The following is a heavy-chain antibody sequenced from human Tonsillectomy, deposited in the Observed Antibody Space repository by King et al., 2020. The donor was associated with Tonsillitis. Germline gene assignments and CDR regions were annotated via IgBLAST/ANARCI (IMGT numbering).Heavy chain of an antibody. D-gene: IGHD3-22*01. J-gene: IGHJ3*02. V-gene: IGHV3-33*08. CDR3: ARDTFPDDSITMIVNDAFDI. CDR1: GFTFSSYG. CDR2: IWYDGSNK. Sequence: VQLVESGGGVVQPGRSLRLSCAASGFTFSSYGMHWVRQAPGKGLEWVAVIWYDGSNKYYADSVKGRFTISRNNSKNTRYLQMNSLRAEDTAVYYCARDTFPDDSITMIVNDAFDIWGQGTMVTVSS.